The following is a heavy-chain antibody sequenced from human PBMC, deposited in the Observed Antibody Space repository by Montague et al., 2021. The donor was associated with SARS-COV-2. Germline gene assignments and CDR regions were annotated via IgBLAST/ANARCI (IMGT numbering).Heavy chain of an antibody. Sequence: TLSLTGSVSGGSISSGSYYWSWIWQPAGKGLEWIGRIYTSGSTNHNPSLKSPVTISVDTSKNQFSLRLSSVTAADTAVYYCARVGVGTMVRGVIPAYYYNGMDVWGQGTPVTVSS. V-gene: IGHV4-61*02. CDR3: ARVGVGTMVRGVIPAYYYNGMDV. CDR2: IYTSGST. D-gene: IGHD3-10*01. CDR1: GGSISSGSYY. J-gene: IGHJ6*02.